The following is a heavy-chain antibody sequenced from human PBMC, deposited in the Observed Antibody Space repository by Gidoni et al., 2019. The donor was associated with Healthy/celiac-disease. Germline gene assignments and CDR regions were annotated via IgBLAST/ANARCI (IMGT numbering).Heavy chain of an antibody. Sequence: GRSLRLSCAASGFTFSSYGMHWVRQAPGKGLEWVAVIWYDGSNKYYADSVKGRFTISRDNSKNTLYLQMNSLRAEDTAVYYCARENRGNSSSWYYGMDVWGQGTTVTVSS. CDR1: GFTFSSYG. D-gene: IGHD6-13*01. V-gene: IGHV3-33*01. CDR2: IWYDGSNK. CDR3: ARENRGNSSSWYYGMDV. J-gene: IGHJ6*02.